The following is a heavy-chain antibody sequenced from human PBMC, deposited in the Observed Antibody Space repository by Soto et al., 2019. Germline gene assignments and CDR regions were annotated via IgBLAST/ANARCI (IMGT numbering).Heavy chain of an antibody. CDR2: XIPIFXTA. CDR3: ARDGTDEWFDP. J-gene: IGHJ5*02. V-gene: IGHV1-69*06. D-gene: IGHD1-7*01. Sequence: XXVXVACKASGRTFSNYAISWGRHAPGQGLEWMGGXIPIFXTANYEKKFQXXVTITADXXKSTAYMEMSSLRSEDTAVYYCARDGTDEWFDPWGQGTLVTVSS. CDR1: GRTFSNYA.